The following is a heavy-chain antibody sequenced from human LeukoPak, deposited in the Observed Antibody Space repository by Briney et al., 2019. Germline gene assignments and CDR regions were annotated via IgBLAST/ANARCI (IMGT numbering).Heavy chain of an antibody. D-gene: IGHD2-15*01. CDR3: ARESFVVVAATGWFDP. J-gene: IGHJ5*02. CDR1: GGSISSSSYY. V-gene: IGHV4-39*07. Sequence: SETLSLTCTVSGGSISSSSYYWGWIRQPPGKGLEWIGSIYYSGSTYYNPSLKSRVTISVDTSKNQFSLKLSSVTAADTAVYYCARESFVVVAATGWFDPWGQGTLVTVSS. CDR2: IYYSGST.